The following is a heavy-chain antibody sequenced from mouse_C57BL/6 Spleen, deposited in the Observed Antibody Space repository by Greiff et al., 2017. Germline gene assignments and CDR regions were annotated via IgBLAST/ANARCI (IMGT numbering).Heavy chain of an antibody. D-gene: IGHD2-2*01. J-gene: IGHJ3*01. CDR3: VSYGYEFAY. CDR2: IRSKSNNYAT. Sequence: EVKLMESGGGLVQPKGSLKLSCAASGFSFNTYAMNWVRQAPGKGLEWVARIRSKSNNYATYYADSVKDRFTISRDDSESMLYLQMNNLKTEDTAMYYCVSYGYEFAYWGQGTLVTVSA. CDR1: GFSFNTYA. V-gene: IGHV10-1*01.